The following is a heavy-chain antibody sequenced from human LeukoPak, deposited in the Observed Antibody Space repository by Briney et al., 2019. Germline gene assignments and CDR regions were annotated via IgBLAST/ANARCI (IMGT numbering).Heavy chain of an antibody. V-gene: IGHV3-23*01. CDR3: AKDRPNYHESNGHYYRRNGDY. D-gene: IGHD3-22*01. Sequence: PGGSLRLSCAASRFIFSTYWMHWVRQAPGKGLEWVSSISSSGDYTYYTDPVKGRFTISRDNSKDTLYLQMNSLRAEDTAVYYCAKDRPNYHESNGHYYRRNGDYWGQGTLVTVSS. CDR1: RFIFSTYW. J-gene: IGHJ4*02. CDR2: ISSSGDYT.